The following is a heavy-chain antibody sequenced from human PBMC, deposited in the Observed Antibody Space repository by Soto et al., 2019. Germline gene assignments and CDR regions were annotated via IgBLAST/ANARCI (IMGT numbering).Heavy chain of an antibody. D-gene: IGHD3-10*01. J-gene: IGHJ4*02. Sequence: VQLLESGGGLVQPGGSLRLSCAASGFPFSHYAMSWVRQAPGKGLEWVSAISGSGNDASYADSVRGRFTMSRDNSKKTLYLQMNSLRVEDSALYYCARGSTDSYPGSRIFDFWGRGTLVTVSS. CDR1: GFPFSHYA. V-gene: IGHV3-23*01. CDR3: ARGSTDSYPGSRIFDF. CDR2: ISGSGNDA.